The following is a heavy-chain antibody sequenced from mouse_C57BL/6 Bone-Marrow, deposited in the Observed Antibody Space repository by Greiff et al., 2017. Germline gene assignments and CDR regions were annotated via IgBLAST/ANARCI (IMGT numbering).Heavy chain of an antibody. Sequence: QVQLKQPGAELVKPGASVKLSCKASGYTFTSYWLHWVKQRPGQGLEWIGMIHPNSGSTNYNEKFKSKATLTVDKSSSTAYMQLSSLTSEDSAVYYCARAMDYYGSRDYWGQGTTLTVSA. CDR2: IHPNSGST. CDR1: GYTFTSYW. J-gene: IGHJ2*01. V-gene: IGHV1-64*01. D-gene: IGHD1-1*01. CDR3: ARAMDYYGSRDY.